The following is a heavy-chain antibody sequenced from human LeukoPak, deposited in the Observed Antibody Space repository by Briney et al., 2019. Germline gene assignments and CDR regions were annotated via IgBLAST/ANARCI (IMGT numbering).Heavy chain of an antibody. V-gene: IGHV3-74*01. J-gene: IGHJ4*02. CDR3: TRTYYYDSRDYFDY. CDR1: GFTFSSYW. CDR2: IKTDGSNT. Sequence: GGSLRLSCAASGFTFSSYWMHWVRHVPGKGLVWVSRIKTDGSNTVYADNVKGRFTISRDNAKNTLYLQMNSLRAEDTAVYYCTRTYYYDSRDYFDYWGQGALVTVSS. D-gene: IGHD3-22*01.